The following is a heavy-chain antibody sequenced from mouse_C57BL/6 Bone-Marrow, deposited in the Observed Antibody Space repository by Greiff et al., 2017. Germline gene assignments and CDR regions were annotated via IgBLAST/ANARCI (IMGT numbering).Heavy chain of an antibody. CDR1: GFTFSDYG. V-gene: IGHV5-17*01. Sequence: EVQLVESGGGLVKPGGSLKLSCAASGFTFSDYGMHWVRQAPEKGLEWVAYISSGSSTIYYADTVKGRFTISRDNAKNTLFLQMTSLRSEDTAMYYCARTRMYYYGPNWYFDVWGTGTTVTVSS. CDR3: ARTRMYYYGPNWYFDV. D-gene: IGHD1-1*01. CDR2: ISSGSSTI. J-gene: IGHJ1*03.